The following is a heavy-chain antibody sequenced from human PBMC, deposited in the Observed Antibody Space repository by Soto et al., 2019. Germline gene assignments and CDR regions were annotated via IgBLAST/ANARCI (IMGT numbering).Heavy chain of an antibody. V-gene: IGHV4-30-4*01. Sequence: PSETLSLSCTVSGGSIRSGDYYWSWIRQPPGKGLEWIGYIYYSGGTYSNPSLRGRVTISVDTSKNQFSLKLSSVTAADTAVYYCARLNYGDYLFYYYGMDVWGQGTTVTVSS. CDR1: GGSIRSGDYY. J-gene: IGHJ6*02. D-gene: IGHD4-17*01. CDR3: ARLNYGDYLFYYYGMDV. CDR2: IYYSGGT.